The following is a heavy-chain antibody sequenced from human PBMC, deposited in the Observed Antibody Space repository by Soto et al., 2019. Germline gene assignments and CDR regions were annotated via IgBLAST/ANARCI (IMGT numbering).Heavy chain of an antibody. CDR2: INHSGST. D-gene: IGHD2-15*01. J-gene: IGHJ6*03. CDR1: GGSFSGYY. V-gene: IGHV4-34*01. CDR3: ARGLIGKERSGYYYYYMDV. Sequence: SETLSLTCAVYGGSFSGYYWSWIRQPPGKGLEWIGEINHSGSTNYNPSLKSRVTISVDTSKNQFSLKLSSVTAADTAVYYCARGLIGKERSGYYYYYMDVWGKGTTVTVSS.